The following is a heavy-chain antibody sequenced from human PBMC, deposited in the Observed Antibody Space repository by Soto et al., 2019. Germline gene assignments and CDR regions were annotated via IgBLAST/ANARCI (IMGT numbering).Heavy chain of an antibody. CDR1: GFTFSSYW. Sequence: GGSLRLSCAASGFTFSSYWMSWVRQAPGKGLEWVANIKQDGSEKYYVDSVKGRFTISRDNAKNSLYLQMNSLRAEDTAVYYCARGQAYCGGDCYFFWGQGTLVTVSS. CDR3: ARGQAYCGGDCYFF. CDR2: IKQDGSEK. J-gene: IGHJ4*02. V-gene: IGHV3-7*01. D-gene: IGHD2-21*01.